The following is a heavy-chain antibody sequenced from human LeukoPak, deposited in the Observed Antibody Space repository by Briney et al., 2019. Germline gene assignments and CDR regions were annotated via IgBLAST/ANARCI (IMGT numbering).Heavy chain of an antibody. CDR2: IYYSGST. D-gene: IGHD6-19*01. CDR3: ASNNDSSGWDSFDY. Sequence: SETLSLTCTVSGGSISSYYWSWIRQPPGKGLEWIGYIYYSGSTNYNPSLKSRVTISVDTSKNQFSLKLSSVTAADTAVYYCASNNDSSGWDSFDYWGQGTLVTVSS. CDR1: GGSISSYY. J-gene: IGHJ4*02. V-gene: IGHV4-59*01.